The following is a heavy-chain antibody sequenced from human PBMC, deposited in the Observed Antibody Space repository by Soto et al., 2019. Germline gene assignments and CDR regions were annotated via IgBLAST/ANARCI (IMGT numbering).Heavy chain of an antibody. D-gene: IGHD2-15*01. V-gene: IGHV3-23*01. CDR3: AEWARYCSGADCRA. J-gene: IGHJ5*02. Sequence: EVQLLESGGGLVQPGGSLRLSCAASGFPFSSRAMSWVRQAPGKGLEWVSAISGSGTITYYAYSVKGRFTISRDTSKNTLYLQMNSLRADDTAVYYCAEWARYCSGADCRAWGQGTLVTVSS. CDR2: ISGSGTIT. CDR1: GFPFSSRA.